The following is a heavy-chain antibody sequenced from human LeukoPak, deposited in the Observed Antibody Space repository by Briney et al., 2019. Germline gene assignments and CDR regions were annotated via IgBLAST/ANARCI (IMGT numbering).Heavy chain of an antibody. CDR2: IYSGGST. CDR3: AREYSSSWFIFDY. Sequence: GGSLRLSCAASGFTVSRNYMSCVRQAPGKGLEWVSVIYSGGSTYADSVKGRFTISRDNSKNTLYLQMNSLRAEDTAVYYCAREYSSSWFIFDYWGQGTLVTVSP. J-gene: IGHJ4*02. CDR1: GFTVSRNY. D-gene: IGHD6-13*01. V-gene: IGHV3-66*01.